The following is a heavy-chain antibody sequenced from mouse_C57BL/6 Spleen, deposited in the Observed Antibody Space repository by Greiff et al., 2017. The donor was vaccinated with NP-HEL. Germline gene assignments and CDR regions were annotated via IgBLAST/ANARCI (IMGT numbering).Heavy chain of an antibody. Sequence: EVKVVESEGGLVQPGSSMKLSCTASGFTFSDYYMAWVRQVPEKGLEWVANINYDGSSTYYLDSLKSRFIISRDNAKNILYLQMSSLKSEDTATYYCARVGYGSSYAMDYWGQGTSVTVSS. CDR3: ARVGYGSSYAMDY. CDR1: GFTFSDYY. J-gene: IGHJ4*01. CDR2: INYDGSST. D-gene: IGHD1-1*01. V-gene: IGHV5-16*01.